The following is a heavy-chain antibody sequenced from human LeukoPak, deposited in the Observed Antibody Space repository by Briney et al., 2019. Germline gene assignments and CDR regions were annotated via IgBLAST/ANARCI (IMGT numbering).Heavy chain of an antibody. CDR2: INPNSGGT. CDR1: GYTFTGYY. V-gene: IGHV1-2*02. CDR3: ARDVETAMVPLGDY. D-gene: IGHD5-18*01. J-gene: IGHJ4*02. Sequence: ASVKVSCKASGYTFTGYYMQWVRQAPGQGLEWMGWINPNSGGTNYAQKFQGRVTMTRDTSISTAYMELSRLRSDDTAVYYCARDVETAMVPLGDYWGQGTLVTVSS.